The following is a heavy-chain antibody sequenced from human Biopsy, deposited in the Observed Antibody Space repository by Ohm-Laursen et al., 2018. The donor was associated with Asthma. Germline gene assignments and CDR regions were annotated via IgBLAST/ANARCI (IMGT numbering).Heavy chain of an antibody. Sequence: ASVKVSCKVSGYTFNSAGITWVRQAPGQGLEWMGWISVYNGNTKVAQKLQDRVTMITDTSTSIAYMELRSLRSDDTAVYFCARAVDYSHYYGIDVWGQGTTVTVS. CDR2: ISVYNGNT. V-gene: IGHV1-18*01. J-gene: IGHJ6*02. CDR1: GYTFNSAG. CDR3: ARAVDYSHYYGIDV. D-gene: IGHD3-10*01.